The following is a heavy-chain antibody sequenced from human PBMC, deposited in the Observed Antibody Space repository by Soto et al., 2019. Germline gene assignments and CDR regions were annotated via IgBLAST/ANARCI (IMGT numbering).Heavy chain of an antibody. Sequence: SETLSLTCAVSGYSISSGYYWGWIRQPPGEGLEWIGSIYHSGSTYYNPSLKSRVTISVDTSKNQFSLKLSSVTAADTAVYYCARDLRYYDSSGYSDYWGQGTLVTVSS. CDR2: IYHSGST. CDR1: GYSISSGYY. V-gene: IGHV4-38-2*02. CDR3: ARDLRYYDSSGYSDY. D-gene: IGHD3-22*01. J-gene: IGHJ4*02.